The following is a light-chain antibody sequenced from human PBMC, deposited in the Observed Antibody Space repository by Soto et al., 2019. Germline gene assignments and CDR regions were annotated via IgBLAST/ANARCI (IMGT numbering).Light chain of an antibody. CDR3: QQRSIWPLT. CDR1: QSVSSN. J-gene: IGKJ5*01. Sequence: GLKQTPATLSVSPGERATLSCRASQSVSSNLAWYQQRPGQPPRLLIYGASTRATGIPARFSGGGSGTDFTLTISSREPEDFAVYYCQQRSIWPLTFGQGTRLEIK. V-gene: IGKV3-15*01. CDR2: GAS.